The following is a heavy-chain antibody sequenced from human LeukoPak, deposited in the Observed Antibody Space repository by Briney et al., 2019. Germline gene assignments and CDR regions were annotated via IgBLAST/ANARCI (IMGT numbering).Heavy chain of an antibody. J-gene: IGHJ5*02. Sequence: SETLSLTCAVYGGSFSGYYWSWIRQPPGKGLEWIGEINHSGSTNYNPSLKSRVTISVDTSKNQFSLKPSSVTAADTAVYYCARGRRGYGSGSYYYWFDPWGQGTLVTVSS. CDR2: INHSGST. D-gene: IGHD3-10*01. V-gene: IGHV4-34*01. CDR1: GGSFSGYY. CDR3: ARGRRGYGSGSYYYWFDP.